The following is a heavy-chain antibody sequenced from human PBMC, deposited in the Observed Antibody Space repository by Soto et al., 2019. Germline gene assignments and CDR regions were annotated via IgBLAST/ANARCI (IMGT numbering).Heavy chain of an antibody. Sequence: EVQLVASGGGLVQPGGSLRLSCAVSGFSVSNNFLSWVRQAPGKGLEWVSLIYSGGNTYYADSVKGRFTISRDNSKNTVYLQMNSLRAEDTAVYYCARDPGKNFIWGQGTMVTVSS. CDR1: GFSVSNNF. J-gene: IGHJ3*02. V-gene: IGHV3-66*01. CDR2: IYSGGNT. CDR3: ARDPGKNFI.